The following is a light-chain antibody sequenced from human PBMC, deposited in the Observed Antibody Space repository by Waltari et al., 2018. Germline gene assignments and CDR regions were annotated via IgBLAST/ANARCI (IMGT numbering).Light chain of an antibody. V-gene: IGLV2-8*01. CDR2: EVN. J-gene: IGLJ2*01. CDR3: SSYAGSNNLL. CDR1: SRGVGGFNY. Sequence: QSALTQPPSPSGSPGQSVPIPCTGTSRGVGGFNYVSWYQQHPGKAPKVMIYEVNKRPSGVPDRFSGSKSGNTASLTVSGLQAEDEADYYCSSYAGSNNLLFGGGTKLTVL.